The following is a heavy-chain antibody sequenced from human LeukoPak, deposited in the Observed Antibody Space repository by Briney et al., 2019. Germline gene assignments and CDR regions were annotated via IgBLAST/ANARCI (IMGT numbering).Heavy chain of an antibody. CDR2: IYYSGST. D-gene: IGHD2-15*01. V-gene: IGHV4-39*07. J-gene: IGHJ4*02. CDR3: ARGVTVVVVAATRPFDY. CDR1: GGSIRSSTDY. Sequence: SETLSLTCTVSGGSIRSSTDYWGWIRQPPGKELEWIGSIYYSGSTYYNPSLKSRVTISVDTSKNQFSLKLSSVTAADTAVYYCARGVTVVVVAATRPFDYWGQGTLVTVSS.